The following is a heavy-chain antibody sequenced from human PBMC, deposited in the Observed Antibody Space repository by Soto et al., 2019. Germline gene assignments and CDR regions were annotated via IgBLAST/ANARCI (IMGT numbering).Heavy chain of an antibody. D-gene: IGHD3-9*01. V-gene: IGHV4-34*01. CDR1: GGSFSTYY. J-gene: IGHJ3*02. CDR2: INHSGSN. CDR3: ARGGSNDWQVAFDI. Sequence: QLQQWGAGLLKPSETLSLTCVVSGGSFSTYYYNWIRQSPGKGLEWNGEINHSGSNNYSPSLTSRVTMSLDTSKNQFSLKRTSVTAADTAVYYWARGGSNDWQVAFDIWGQGTMVTASS.